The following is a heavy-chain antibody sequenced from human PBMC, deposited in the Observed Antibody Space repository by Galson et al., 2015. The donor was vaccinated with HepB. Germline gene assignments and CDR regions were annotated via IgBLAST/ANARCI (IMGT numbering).Heavy chain of an antibody. J-gene: IGHJ5*02. CDR3: AKDTEYSSHWYGSVPWFDP. V-gene: IGHV3-23*01. D-gene: IGHD6-13*01. Sequence: SLRLSCAASGFTFSSYAMSWVRQAPGKGLEWVSAISGSGGSTYYADSVKGRFTISRDNSKNTLYLQMNSLRAEDTAVYYCAKDTEYSSHWYGSVPWFDPWGQGTLVTVSS. CDR2: ISGSGGST. CDR1: GFTFSSYA.